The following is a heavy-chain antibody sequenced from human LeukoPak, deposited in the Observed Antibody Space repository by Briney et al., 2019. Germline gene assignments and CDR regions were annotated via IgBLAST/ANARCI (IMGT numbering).Heavy chain of an antibody. CDR1: GFTFSSYG. V-gene: IGHV3-30*03. Sequence: GGSLRLSCAASGFTFSSYGMHWVRQAPGKGLEWVAVISYDGSNKYYADSVEGRFTISRDNSKNTLYLQMNSLRAEDTAVYYCARHAGIAAPPGYWGQGTLVTVSS. CDR2: ISYDGSNK. CDR3: ARHAGIAAPPGY. J-gene: IGHJ4*02. D-gene: IGHD6-6*01.